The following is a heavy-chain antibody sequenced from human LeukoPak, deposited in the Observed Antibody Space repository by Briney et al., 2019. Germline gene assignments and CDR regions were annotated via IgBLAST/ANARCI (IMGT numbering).Heavy chain of an antibody. CDR2: INSDGSST. CDR1: GFTFSSYA. J-gene: IGHJ4*02. Sequence: GGSLRLSCAASGFTFSSYAMSWVRQAPGKGLEWVSRINSDGSSTSYADSVKGRFTISRDNAKNTLYLQMNSLRAEDTAVYYCAREGYSYGSDYWGQGTLVTVSS. V-gene: IGHV3-74*01. CDR3: AREGYSYGSDY. D-gene: IGHD5-18*01.